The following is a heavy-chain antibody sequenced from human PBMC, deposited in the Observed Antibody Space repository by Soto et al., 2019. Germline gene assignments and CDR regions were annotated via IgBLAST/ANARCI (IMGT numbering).Heavy chain of an antibody. Sequence: EVQLVESGGGLVQPGGSLRLSCAASGFTFSTYDMYWVRQPTGKGLEWVSSIGTAGDTYYPGSVKGRFTISRENAKRSLYLPMNSLRVGDTAVYYCARDRREPYDYGLDVWGQGTTVTVS. V-gene: IGHV3-13*04. CDR2: IGTAGDT. CDR3: ARDRREPYDYGLDV. CDR1: GFTFSTYD. J-gene: IGHJ6*02. D-gene: IGHD1-1*01.